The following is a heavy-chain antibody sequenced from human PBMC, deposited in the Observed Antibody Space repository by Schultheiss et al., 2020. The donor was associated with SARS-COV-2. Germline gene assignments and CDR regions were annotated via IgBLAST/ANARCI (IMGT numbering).Heavy chain of an antibody. J-gene: IGHJ6*03. CDR2: IYHSGST. CDR1: GGSISSGGYY. CDR3: ARLDSYGYYMDV. V-gene: IGHV4-39*01. D-gene: IGHD5-18*01. Sequence: SETLSLTCTVSGGSISSGGYYWSWIRQHPGKGLEWIGYIYHSGSTYYNPSLKSRVTISVDTSKNQFSLKLSSVTAADTAVYYCARLDSYGYYMDVWGKGTTVTVSS.